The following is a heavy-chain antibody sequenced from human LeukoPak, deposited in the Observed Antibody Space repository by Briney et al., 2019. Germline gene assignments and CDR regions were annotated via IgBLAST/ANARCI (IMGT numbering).Heavy chain of an antibody. V-gene: IGHV3-9*01. CDR3: ATSAYVYGYFDY. CDR1: GFTFDDYA. D-gene: IGHD3-10*01. CDR2: ISWNSGSI. Sequence: GRSLRLSCAASGFTFDDYAMHWVRQAPGKGLEWVPGISWNSGSIGYADSVKGRFTISRDNAKNSLYLQMNSLRAEDTALYYCATSAYVYGYFDYWGQGTLVTVSS. J-gene: IGHJ4*02.